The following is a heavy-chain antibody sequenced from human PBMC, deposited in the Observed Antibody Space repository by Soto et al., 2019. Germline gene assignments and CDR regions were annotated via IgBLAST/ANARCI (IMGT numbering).Heavy chain of an antibody. CDR3: ARGREMATTRYYYYGMDV. CDR2: MNPNSGNT. Sequence: QVQLVQSGAEVKKPGASVKVSCKASGYTFTSYDINWVRQATGQGLEWMGWMNPNSGNTGYAQKFQGRVTMTRNTSISTAYMELSSLRSEDTAVYYCARGREMATTRYYYYGMDVWGQGTTVTVSS. D-gene: IGHD5-12*01. J-gene: IGHJ6*02. V-gene: IGHV1-8*01. CDR1: GYTFTSYD.